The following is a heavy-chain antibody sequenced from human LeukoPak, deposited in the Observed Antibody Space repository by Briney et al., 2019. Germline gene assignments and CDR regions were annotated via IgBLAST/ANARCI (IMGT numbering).Heavy chain of an antibody. CDR3: ARARSGWWDPFDY. CDR2: IYYSGST. CDR1: GGSISSYY. J-gene: IGHJ4*02. Sequence: SETLSLTCTVSGGSISSYYWSWIRQPPGKGLEWIGYIYYSGSTNYNPSLKSRVTISVDTSKNQFSLKLSSVTATDTAVYYCARARSGWWDPFDYWGQGTLVTVSS. D-gene: IGHD6-19*01. V-gene: IGHV4-59*01.